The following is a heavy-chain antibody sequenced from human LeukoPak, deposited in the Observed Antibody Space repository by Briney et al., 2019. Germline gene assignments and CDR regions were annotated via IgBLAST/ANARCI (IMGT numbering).Heavy chain of an antibody. CDR3: VRDFGRVRGTPDS. CDR1: GFTFSDYY. Sequence: GGSLRLSCAASGFTFSDYYMTWLRQAPGKGLEWLSYISNSGSTVFYADSVKGRFTASRDDSKSILYLQMDGLRSEDTAVYYCVRDFGRVRGTPDSWGQGTLVTVSS. J-gene: IGHJ4*02. CDR2: ISNSGSTV. V-gene: IGHV3-11*04. D-gene: IGHD3-16*01.